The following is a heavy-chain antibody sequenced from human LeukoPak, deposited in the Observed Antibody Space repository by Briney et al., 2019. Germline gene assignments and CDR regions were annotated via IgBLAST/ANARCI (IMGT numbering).Heavy chain of an antibody. CDR3: ARNDSSGYFDY. V-gene: IGHV4-38-2*01. Sequence: SETLSLICDVSDYSISSGNYWGWIRQPPGKGLEWIGSVYHSGSTHYSPSLKSRVTIAVDTSKNQFSLKLSSVTAADTAVYYCARNDSSGYFDYWGQGTLVTVSS. J-gene: IGHJ4*02. CDR1: DYSISSGNY. D-gene: IGHD3-22*01. CDR2: VYHSGST.